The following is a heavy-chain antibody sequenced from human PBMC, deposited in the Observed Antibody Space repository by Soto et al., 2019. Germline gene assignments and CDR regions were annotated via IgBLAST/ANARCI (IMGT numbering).Heavy chain of an antibody. D-gene: IGHD6-6*01. Sequence: EVQLLESGGGLVQPGGSLRLSCAASGFTFSSYAMSWVRQAPGKGLEWVSAISGSGGSTYYADSVKGRFTISRDNSKNTLYLQMNSLRAEDTAVYYCAKRGSIAARRGHNYYGMDVWGQGTTVTVSS. CDR1: GFTFSSYA. J-gene: IGHJ6*02. CDR2: ISGSGGST. V-gene: IGHV3-23*01. CDR3: AKRGSIAARRGHNYYGMDV.